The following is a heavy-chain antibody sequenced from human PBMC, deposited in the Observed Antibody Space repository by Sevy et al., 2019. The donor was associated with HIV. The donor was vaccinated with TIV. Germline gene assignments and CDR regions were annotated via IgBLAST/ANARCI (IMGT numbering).Heavy chain of an antibody. CDR3: ARSVGTGNYFDY. CDR1: GGSMTSYY. CDR2: IYYSGST. J-gene: IGHJ4*02. Sequence: SETLSLTCTVSGGSMTSYYWNWIRQPPGKGLEWIGYIYYSGSTNYNPSLKSQVTMSVDTSMNRFSLTLISVTAADTAVYHCARSVGTGNYFDYWGQGALVTVSS. V-gene: IGHV4-59*13. D-gene: IGHD2-21*02.